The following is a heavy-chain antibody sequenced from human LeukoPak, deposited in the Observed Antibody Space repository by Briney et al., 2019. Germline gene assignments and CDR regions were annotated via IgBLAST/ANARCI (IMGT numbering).Heavy chain of an antibody. CDR1: GGSISSSNW. CDR3: ARAHGGWYYFDY. CDR2: IYHSGST. D-gene: IGHD6-19*01. J-gene: IGHJ4*02. V-gene: IGHV4-4*02. Sequence: PSETLSLTCAVSGGSISSSNWWSWVRQPPGKGLEWIGEIYHSGSTNYNPSLKSPVTISVDKSKNQFSLKLSSVTAADTAVYYCARAHGGWYYFDYWGRGTLVTVSS.